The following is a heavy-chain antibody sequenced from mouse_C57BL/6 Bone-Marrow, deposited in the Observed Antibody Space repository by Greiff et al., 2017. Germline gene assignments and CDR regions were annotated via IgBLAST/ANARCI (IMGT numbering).Heavy chain of an antibody. D-gene: IGHD4-1*02. CDR1: GFTFSSYA. CDR2: ISDGGSYT. J-gene: IGHJ3*01. V-gene: IGHV5-4*01. Sequence: EVQGVESGGGLVKPGGSLKLSCAASGFTFSSYATSWVCRTPEKRLEWVATISDGGSYTSYPDNVKGRITISRDNAKNDLYLEMSHLKSEDTAVYYCARQLGRCAYWGQGTVVTVSA. CDR3: ARQLGRCAY.